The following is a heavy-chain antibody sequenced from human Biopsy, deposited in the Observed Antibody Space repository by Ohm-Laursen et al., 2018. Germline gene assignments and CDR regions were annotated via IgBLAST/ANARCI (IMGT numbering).Heavy chain of an antibody. D-gene: IGHD4-23*01. CDR2: ISGGGTI. Sequence: SLRLSCAASGFSFSDYHMRWIRQAPGRGLAWVSYISGGGTIYYGDSMKGRVTISRDNAKNSLYLQMHSLRAEDTAVYYCARDTRWSPYSMDVWGQGTTVTGSS. CDR3: ARDTRWSPYSMDV. CDR1: GFSFSDYH. J-gene: IGHJ6*02. V-gene: IGHV3-11*01.